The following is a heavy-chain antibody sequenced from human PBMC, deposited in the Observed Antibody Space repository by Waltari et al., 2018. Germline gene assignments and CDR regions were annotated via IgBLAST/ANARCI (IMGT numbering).Heavy chain of an antibody. CDR3: ARGSGYYYFDY. Sequence: EVQLMESGGGLVQPGGSLRLSCAASGFTFSSYWMHWVRQAPGEGLVWVSGISTDGSNIRDADSVNGRFTISRDNAKNTVYLQMNSLRAEDTAVYYCARGSGYYYFDYWGQGTLITVSS. CDR2: ISTDGSNI. J-gene: IGHJ4*02. V-gene: IGHV3-74*01. CDR1: GFTFSSYW. D-gene: IGHD5-18*01.